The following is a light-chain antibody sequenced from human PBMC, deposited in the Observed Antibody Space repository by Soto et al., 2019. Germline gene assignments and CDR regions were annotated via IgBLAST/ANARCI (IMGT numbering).Light chain of an antibody. V-gene: IGKV3-15*01. J-gene: IGKJ4*02. CDR3: QQYNKWPQ. Sequence: EIVMTQSPGTLSVSPGERATLFCRASQSVSNKLAWYQQKPGQAPRLIIYGTSTRATGIPARFSGSGSGTDFTLTISSLQSEDFAIYYCQQYNKWPQFGGGTKVDNK. CDR1: QSVSNK. CDR2: GTS.